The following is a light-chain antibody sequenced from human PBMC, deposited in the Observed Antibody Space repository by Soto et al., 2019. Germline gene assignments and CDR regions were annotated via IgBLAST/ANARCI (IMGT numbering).Light chain of an antibody. V-gene: IGLV2-23*01. CDR3: CSYAGGGTDV. CDR2: EGS. J-gene: IGLJ1*01. CDR1: SSDVGSYNL. Sequence: QSALTQPASVSGSPGQSITISCTGTSSDVGSYNLVSWYQHHPGEAPRLMIYEGSKRPSGVSKRFSGSKSGNTASLTISGLQVEDESDYHCCSYAGGGTDVCGTGTKLTVL.